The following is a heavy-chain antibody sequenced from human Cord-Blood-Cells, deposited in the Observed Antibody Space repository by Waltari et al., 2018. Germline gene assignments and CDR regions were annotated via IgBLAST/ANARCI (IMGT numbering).Heavy chain of an antibody. CDR2: INHSEST. CDR1: GGSFSGYY. V-gene: IGHV4-34*01. CDR3: ARGVTITMIVVVIHYGMDV. D-gene: IGHD3-22*01. J-gene: IGHJ6*02. Sequence: QVQLQQWGAGLLKPSATLSLTCAGYGGSFSGYYWSSIRQPPGKRLEWIGEINHSESTNYNPSLKRRVTISVDTSKNQFSLKLSSVTAADTAVYYCARGVTITMIVVVIHYGMDVWGQGTTVTVSS.